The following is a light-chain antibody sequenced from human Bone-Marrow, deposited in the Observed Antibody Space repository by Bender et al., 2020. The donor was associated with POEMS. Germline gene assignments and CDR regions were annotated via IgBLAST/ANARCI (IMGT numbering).Light chain of an antibody. J-gene: IGLJ3*02. V-gene: IGLV3-25*03. CDR1: RLGDKY. CDR2: RDS. CDR3: QSPDSSATSLWV. Sequence: SYELTQSPSVSVSPGQTASITCSGDRLGDKYASWYQQKSGQAPVLVIYRDSERPSGIPERFSGSSSGTTATLTISGGQAEDEADYYCQSPDSSATSLWVFGGGTKLTV.